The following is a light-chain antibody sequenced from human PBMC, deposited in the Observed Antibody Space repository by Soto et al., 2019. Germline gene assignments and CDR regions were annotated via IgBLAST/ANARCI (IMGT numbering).Light chain of an antibody. CDR2: DAS. CDR1: QDITIY. J-gene: IGKJ4*01. CDR3: LQFDDLPLT. V-gene: IGKV1-33*01. Sequence: DIQMTQSPSSLSASVGDRVTITCQASQDITIYLNWYQQKPGKGPRLLISDASTLATGVTSRFSGSGSRRDFSFTITSLRPEDVATYYCLQFDDLPLTFGGGTTLEIK.